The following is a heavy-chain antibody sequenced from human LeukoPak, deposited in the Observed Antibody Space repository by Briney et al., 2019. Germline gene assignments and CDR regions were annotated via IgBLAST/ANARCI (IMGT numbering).Heavy chain of an antibody. Sequence: PSETLSLTCTVSRGSIGDSYWSWIRQPPGKGLEWIGFFYHNGHSQYNPSLQSRVTMSLDTSKNQFSLKLRSVTASDTAVYYCARHTRVRQPFDIWGRGTLVTVSS. V-gene: IGHV4-59*08. D-gene: IGHD1-1*01. J-gene: IGHJ4*02. CDR3: ARHTRVRQPFDI. CDR1: RGSIGDSY. CDR2: FYHNGHS.